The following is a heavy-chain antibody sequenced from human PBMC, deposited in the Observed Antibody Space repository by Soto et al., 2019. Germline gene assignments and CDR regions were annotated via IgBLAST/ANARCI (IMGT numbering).Heavy chain of an antibody. D-gene: IGHD3-16*01. CDR3: EKWTRFCCGGNSYGGYMDD. CDR2: ISGSGSNT. J-gene: IGHJ6*03. V-gene: IGHV3-23*01. Sequence: GGSLRLSCAASGFTFSSYAMSWVRRAPGKGLEWVSAISGSGSNTYFADSVKGRFAISRDNSKNTQYLQMTSLRAEDTAVYYWEKWTRFCCGGNSYGGYMDDWGTGTRVTVSS. CDR1: GFTFSSYA.